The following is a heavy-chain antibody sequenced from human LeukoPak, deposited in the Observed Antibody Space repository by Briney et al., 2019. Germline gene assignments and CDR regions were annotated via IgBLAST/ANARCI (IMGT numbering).Heavy chain of an antibody. CDR1: GFTFSSYG. V-gene: IGHV3-30*02. Sequence: PGGSLRLSCAASGFTFSSYGMHWVRQAPGKGLEWVAFIRYDGSNKYYADSVKGRFTISRDNSKNTLYLQMNSLRAEDTAVYYCAKDHWAIAVAGHRYFDYWGQGTLVTVSS. D-gene: IGHD6-19*01. J-gene: IGHJ4*02. CDR3: AKDHWAIAVAGHRYFDY. CDR2: IRYDGSNK.